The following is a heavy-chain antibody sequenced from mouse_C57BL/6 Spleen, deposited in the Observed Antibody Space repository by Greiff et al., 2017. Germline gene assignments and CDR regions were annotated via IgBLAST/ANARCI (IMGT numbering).Heavy chain of an antibody. V-gene: IGHV3-6*01. CDR2: ISYDGSN. Sequence: EVQLQESGPGLVKPSQSLSLTCSVTGYSITSGYYWNWIRQFPGNKLEWMGYISYDGSNNYNPSLKNRISITRDTSKNQFFLKLNSVTTEDTATYYRARLPLRREYYFDYWGQGTTLTVSS. CDR3: ARLPLRREYYFDY. CDR1: GYSITSGYY. D-gene: IGHD1-1*01. J-gene: IGHJ2*01.